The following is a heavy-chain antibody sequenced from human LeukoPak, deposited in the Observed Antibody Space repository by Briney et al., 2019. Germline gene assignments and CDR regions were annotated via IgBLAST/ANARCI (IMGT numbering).Heavy chain of an antibody. D-gene: IGHD1-26*01. CDR2: FYSDGGRT. V-gene: IGHV3-74*01. Sequence: PGGSLRLSCAGSGFTLSSNWMHWVRQAPGKGRLWSARFYSDGGRTNYADSVKGRFTISGDNAKNTQYLQMSSLRAEDTAVYYCARSGRGGAFDIWGQGTMVTVSS. CDR1: GFTLSSNW. J-gene: IGHJ3*02. CDR3: ARSGRGGAFDI.